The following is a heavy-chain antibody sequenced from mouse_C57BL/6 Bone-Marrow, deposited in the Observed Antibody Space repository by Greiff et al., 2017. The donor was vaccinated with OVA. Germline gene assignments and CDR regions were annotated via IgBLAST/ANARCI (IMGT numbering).Heavy chain of an antibody. CDR1: GYTFTSYW. Sequence: VQLQQPGAELVKPGASVKLSCKASGYTFTSYWMQWVKQRPGQGLEWIGEIDPSDSYTNYNQKFKGKATLTVDTSSSTAYMQLSSLTSEDSAVYYCARERLLWFAYWGQGTLVTVSA. CDR3: ARERLLWFAY. CDR2: IDPSDSYT. J-gene: IGHJ3*01. V-gene: IGHV1-50*01. D-gene: IGHD1-1*01.